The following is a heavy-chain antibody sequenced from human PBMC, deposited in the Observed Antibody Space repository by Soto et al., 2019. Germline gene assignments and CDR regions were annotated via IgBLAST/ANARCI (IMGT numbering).Heavy chain of an antibody. CDR2: IIPILGIA. D-gene: IGHD2-15*01. CDR1: GGTFSSYT. CDR3: ARADIVVVVAATPGKDAFDI. V-gene: IGHV1-69*02. J-gene: IGHJ3*02. Sequence: SVKVSCKASGGTFSSYTISWVRQAPGQGLEWMGRIIPILGIANYAQKFQGRVTITADKSTSTAYMELSSLRSEDTAVYYCARADIVVVVAATPGKDAFDIWGQGTMVTV.